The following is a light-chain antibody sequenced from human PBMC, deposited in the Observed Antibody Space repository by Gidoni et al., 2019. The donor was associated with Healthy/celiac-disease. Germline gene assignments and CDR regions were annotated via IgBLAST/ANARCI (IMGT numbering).Light chain of an antibody. CDR1: QSISIY. CDR3: QQRYSTPIT. V-gene: IGKV1-39*01. Sequence: DILMTQSPSSLSASVGDRVTITCRASQSISIYLNWYQRKPGKAPKPLINAASSLQSGVQPRFSGRGSGKDLTLNIRSLKPEEFATYYCQQRYSTPITFGQGTRLEIK. J-gene: IGKJ5*01. CDR2: AAS.